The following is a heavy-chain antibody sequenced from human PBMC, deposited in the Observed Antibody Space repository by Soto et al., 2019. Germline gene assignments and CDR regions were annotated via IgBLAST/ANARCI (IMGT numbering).Heavy chain of an antibody. J-gene: IGHJ5*02. V-gene: IGHV3-30*03. D-gene: IGHD5-18*01. Sequence: TGGSLRLSCAASGFTFSDYAMHWVRQAPGKGLEWVAVVSHDGRNTHYADSVKGRFTISRDSSKNTVSLEMTSLRAEDTAVYYCARDRRPDYSYGTNWFDPWGQGTLVTVSS. CDR3: ARDRRPDYSYGTNWFDP. CDR2: VSHDGRNT. CDR1: GFTFSDYA.